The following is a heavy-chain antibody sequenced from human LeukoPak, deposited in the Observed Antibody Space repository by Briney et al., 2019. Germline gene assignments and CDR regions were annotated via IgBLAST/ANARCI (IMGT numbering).Heavy chain of an antibody. V-gene: IGHV5-51*01. Sequence: GESLKISCKGSGYSFTSYWIGWVSQMPGEGLEWMGIIYPGDSDTRYSPSFQGQVTISADKSISTAYLQWSSLKASDTAMYYCARHYVFQGYYYYMDVWGKGTTVTVSS. CDR2: IYPGDSDT. CDR1: GYSFTSYW. J-gene: IGHJ6*03. CDR3: ARHYVFQGYYYYMDV. D-gene: IGHD3-16*01.